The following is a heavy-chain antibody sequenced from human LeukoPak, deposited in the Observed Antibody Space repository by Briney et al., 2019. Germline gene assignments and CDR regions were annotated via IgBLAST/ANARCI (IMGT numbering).Heavy chain of an antibody. J-gene: IGHJ4*02. CDR3: ASYDILTGYYSFDY. Sequence: PGGSLRLSCTASEFTFTTYDMNWVRQAPGKGLEWVSSISSSSSYIYYADSVKGRFTISRDNAKNSLYLQMNSLRAEDTAVYYCASYDILTGYYSFDYWGRGTLVTVSS. CDR2: ISSSSSYI. CDR1: EFTFTTYD. D-gene: IGHD3-9*01. V-gene: IGHV3-21*01.